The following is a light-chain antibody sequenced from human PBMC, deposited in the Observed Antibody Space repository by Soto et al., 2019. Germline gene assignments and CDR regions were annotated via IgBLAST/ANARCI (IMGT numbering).Light chain of an antibody. CDR3: QQYNNWHTLT. V-gene: IGKV3-15*01. Sequence: EILMTQSPATLSVSPGERATLSCGASQSVSSNLAWYQQKLGQAPRLLIYGASTRATGIPARFSGSGSGREFTLTISSLKSEDFAVYYCQQYNNWHTLTFGGGTKVDIK. CDR1: QSVSSN. CDR2: GAS. J-gene: IGKJ4*01.